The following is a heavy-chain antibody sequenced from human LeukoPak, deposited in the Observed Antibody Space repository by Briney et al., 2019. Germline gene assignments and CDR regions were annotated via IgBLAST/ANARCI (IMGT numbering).Heavy chain of an antibody. CDR1: GASVSGHY. Sequence: PSETLSLTCNVSGASVSGHYLTWIRQPPGKGLEWIAYISYIGSTNYNPSLKSRVTISVDTSKNQFSLKLRSLAAADTAVYYCARDQISINALDMWGQGTMVTVSS. CDR2: ISYIGST. CDR3: ARDQISINALDM. J-gene: IGHJ3*02. V-gene: IGHV4-59*02. D-gene: IGHD1-14*01.